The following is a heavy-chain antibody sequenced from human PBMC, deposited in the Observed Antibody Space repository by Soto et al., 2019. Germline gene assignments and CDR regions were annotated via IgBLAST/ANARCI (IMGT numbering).Heavy chain of an antibody. CDR2: IHHSGST. J-gene: IGHJ4*02. CDR3: AREQGSHPGE. D-gene: IGHD6-13*01. V-gene: IGHV4-4*02. CDR1: GVSISSDNW. Sequence: QVQLQESGPGLVRPSGTVSLTCAVSGVSISSDNWWSWVRQPPGKALEWIGEIHHSGSTNYNPSLKSRVTMSVGPSKDLFSLTLNSVTAADTAFYYRAREQGSHPGEWGQGTLVSVSS.